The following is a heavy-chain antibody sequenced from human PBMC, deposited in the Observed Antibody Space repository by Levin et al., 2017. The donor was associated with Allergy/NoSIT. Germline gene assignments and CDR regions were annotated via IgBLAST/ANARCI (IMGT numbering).Heavy chain of an antibody. CDR3: SWSGYNWLDT. J-gene: IGHJ5*02. Sequence: GESLKISCVASGLMFRDAWMTWVRQAPGKGLEWVGRIKAKNSAGAAELDYGAPIKDRFTISRDDSKKTVYLQMNRLRIEDTAVYYCSWSGYNWLDTWGQGTLVTVSS. D-gene: IGHD3-3*01. CDR1: GLMFRDAW. V-gene: IGHV3-15*01. CDR2: IKAKNSAGAA.